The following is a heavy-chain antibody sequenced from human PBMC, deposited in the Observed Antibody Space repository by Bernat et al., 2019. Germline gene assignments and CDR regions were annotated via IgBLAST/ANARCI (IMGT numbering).Heavy chain of an antibody. J-gene: IGHJ4*02. Sequence: QVQLVQSGAEVKKPGSSVKVSCKASGGIFSSYAISWVRQAPGQGLEWMGRIIPILGIANYAQKFQGRVTITADKSTSTAYMELSSLRSEDTAVYYCAHAMVRGPPDYWGQGTLVTVSS. CDR2: IIPILGIA. CDR3: AHAMVRGPPDY. V-gene: IGHV1-69*04. CDR1: GGIFSSYA. D-gene: IGHD3-10*01.